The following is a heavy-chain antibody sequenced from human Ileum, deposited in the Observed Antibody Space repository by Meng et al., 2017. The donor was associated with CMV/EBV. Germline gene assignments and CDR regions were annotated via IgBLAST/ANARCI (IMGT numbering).Heavy chain of an antibody. J-gene: IGHJ4*02. CDR3: GRERWGLGDY. D-gene: IGHD2-21*02. CDR2: VKSDGSGI. Sequence: GESLKISCAASGFTFSSYSMNWVRQAPGKGLMWVSRVKSDGSGITYADSVKGRFTISRDNAKNTLYLQMNSLRVDDTAVYICGRERWGLGDYWGQGTVVTVSS. V-gene: IGHV3-74*01. CDR1: GFTFSSYS.